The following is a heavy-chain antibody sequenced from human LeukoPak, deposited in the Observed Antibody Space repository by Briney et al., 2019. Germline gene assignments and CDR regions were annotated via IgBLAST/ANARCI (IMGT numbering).Heavy chain of an antibody. Sequence: GGSLRPSCAASGFTFSTYSMNWVRQAPGKGLEWVSSITSSSSYVYYADSVKGRFTISRDNAKNSLYLQMNSLRAEDTAVYYCARSMGGYFYDPRASDYWGQGTLVTVSS. CDR1: GFTFSTYS. D-gene: IGHD2/OR15-2a*01. V-gene: IGHV3-21*01. CDR2: ITSSSSYV. CDR3: ARSMGGYFYDPRASDY. J-gene: IGHJ4*02.